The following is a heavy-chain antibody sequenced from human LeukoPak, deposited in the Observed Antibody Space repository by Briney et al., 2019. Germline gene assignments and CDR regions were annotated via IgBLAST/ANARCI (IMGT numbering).Heavy chain of an antibody. V-gene: IGHV3-30-3*01. CDR1: GFTFSSYA. Sequence: GRSLRLSCAASGFTFSSYAMHWVRQAPGKGLEWVAVISYDGSNKYYTDSVKGRFTISRDNSKNTLYLQMNSLRAEDTAVYYCARDPHDYGDSYFDYWGQGTLVTVSS. J-gene: IGHJ4*02. CDR2: ISYDGSNK. D-gene: IGHD4-17*01. CDR3: ARDPHDYGDSYFDY.